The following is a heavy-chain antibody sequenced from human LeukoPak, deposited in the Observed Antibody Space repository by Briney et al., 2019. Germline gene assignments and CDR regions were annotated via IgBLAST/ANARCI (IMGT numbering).Heavy chain of an antibody. D-gene: IGHD6-13*01. CDR1: GFTFSSYA. Sequence: GGSLRLSCAATGFTFSSYAMSWVRQTPGKGLAWVSAISGSGGSTYYADSVKGRFTISRDNSKNTLYLQMNSLRAEDTAVYYCAKNHQVAAVTPFDYWGQGTLVTVSS. CDR2: ISGSGGST. CDR3: AKNHQVAAVTPFDY. V-gene: IGHV3-23*01. J-gene: IGHJ4*02.